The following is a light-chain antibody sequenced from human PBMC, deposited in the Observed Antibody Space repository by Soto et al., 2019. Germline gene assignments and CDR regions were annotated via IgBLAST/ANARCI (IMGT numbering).Light chain of an antibody. Sequence: EIVMTQSPATLSVSPGGRATLSCRASQSVTSNVAWYQQKPGQSPSLLIYGASIRATGIPARFSGSGSGTEFTLTISSLQSEDFAVYYCQQYNNWPPEVTFGQGTRLEIK. J-gene: IGKJ5*01. CDR3: QQYNNWPPEVT. CDR1: QSVTSN. V-gene: IGKV3-15*01. CDR2: GAS.